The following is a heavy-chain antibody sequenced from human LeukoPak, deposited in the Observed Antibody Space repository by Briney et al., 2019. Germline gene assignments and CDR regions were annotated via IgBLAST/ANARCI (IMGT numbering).Heavy chain of an antibody. CDR1: GFTFSRYW. D-gene: IGHD3-22*01. J-gene: IGHJ1*01. V-gene: IGHV3-74*01. Sequence: GGSLRLSCEASGFTFSRYWMHWVRQAPGKGLVWVSRIKSDGKTNYADSVKGRFTISRDNAKNTVSLQMDSLRAEDTGVYYCARAPTEVGGYYPEYFRHWGQGTLVTVSS. CDR2: IKSDGKT. CDR3: ARAPTEVGGYYPEYFRH.